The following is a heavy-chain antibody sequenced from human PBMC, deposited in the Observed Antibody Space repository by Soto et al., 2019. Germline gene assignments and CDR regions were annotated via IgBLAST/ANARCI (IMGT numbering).Heavy chain of an antibody. Sequence: QVQLVESGGGVVQPGRSLRLSCAASGFTFSSYGMHWVRQAPGKGLEWVAVISYDGSNKYYADSVKGRFTISRDNSKNPLYLRMNSLRADDTAVYYCAKGIVVVRGYYFNYWGQGTLVTVSS. CDR3: AKGIVVVRGYYFNY. CDR2: ISYDGSNK. CDR1: GFTFSSYG. V-gene: IGHV3-30*18. J-gene: IGHJ4*02. D-gene: IGHD3-22*01.